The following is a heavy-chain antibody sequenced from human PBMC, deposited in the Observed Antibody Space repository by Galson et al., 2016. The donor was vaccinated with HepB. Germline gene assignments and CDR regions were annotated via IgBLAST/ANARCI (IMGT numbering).Heavy chain of an antibody. CDR1: GFTFGSYW. CDR3: ARGLDS. V-gene: IGHV3-7*02. CDR2: INQDGSEK. Sequence: SLRLSCAASGFTFGSYWMSWVRQAPGKGLELAANINQDGSEKSYVDSAKGRFTISRDNAKNSLYLQMNSLRDEDTALYYCARGLDSWGQGTMVTVSS. J-gene: IGHJ3*01. D-gene: IGHD2-21*01.